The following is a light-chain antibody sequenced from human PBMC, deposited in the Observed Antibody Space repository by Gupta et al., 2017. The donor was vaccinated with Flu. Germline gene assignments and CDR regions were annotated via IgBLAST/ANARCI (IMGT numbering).Light chain of an antibody. CDR3: KQGENCTLA. Sequence: DVVMTQSPVSLPVTLGQPASISCRSSQDLVYSDGNTYLHWFQQRPGQSPRRLSYLVSYRDSGVPDRFSGSGSGTDFKLEISRVEAEDAGVYFCKQGENCTLAFGQWTSVEIK. V-gene: IGKV2-30*01. CDR2: LVS. J-gene: IGKJ1*01. CDR1: QDLVYSDGNTY.